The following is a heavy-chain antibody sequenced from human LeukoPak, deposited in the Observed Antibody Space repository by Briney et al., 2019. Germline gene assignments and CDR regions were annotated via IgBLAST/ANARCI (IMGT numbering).Heavy chain of an antibody. V-gene: IGHV3-48*03. J-gene: IGHJ6*03. CDR2: ISSSGSSI. D-gene: IGHD3-16*01. Sequence: GGSLRLPCAASGFTFSSYEMNWVRQAPGKGLEWVSYISSSGSSIYYADSVKGRFTISRDNAKNSLYLQMNSLRAEDTAVYHCARVRGGPMDVWGKGTTVTVSS. CDR3: ARVRGGPMDV. CDR1: GFTFSSYE.